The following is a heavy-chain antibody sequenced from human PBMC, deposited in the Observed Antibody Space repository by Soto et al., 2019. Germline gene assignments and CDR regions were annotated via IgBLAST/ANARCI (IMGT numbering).Heavy chain of an antibody. V-gene: IGHV4-4*07. CDR3: ARDYSTGGSIDY. J-gene: IGHJ4*02. CDR1: GGSISTYY. D-gene: IGHD2-8*02. Sequence: SETLSLTCTVSGGSISTYYWSWIRQPAGKGLEWIGRIYSNGSTYYNPSLKSRLTMSLDTSSKRFSLRLNSVTAADTAVYYCARDYSTGGSIDYWGRGTLVTVSS. CDR2: IYSNGST.